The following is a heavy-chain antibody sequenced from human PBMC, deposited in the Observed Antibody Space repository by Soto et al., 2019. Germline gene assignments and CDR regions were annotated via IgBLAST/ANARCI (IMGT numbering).Heavy chain of an antibody. CDR1: GYSFTSYW. Sequence: GESLKMSCKGSGYSFTSYWIGWVRQMPGKGLEWMGIIYPGDSDTRYSPSFQGQVTISADKSISTAYLQWSSLKAPHTAMYYCARRGLYGDTWAFDMLDQGTMVTVSS. D-gene: IGHD4-17*01. CDR3: ARRGLYGDTWAFDM. J-gene: IGHJ3*02. V-gene: IGHV5-51*01. CDR2: IYPGDSDT.